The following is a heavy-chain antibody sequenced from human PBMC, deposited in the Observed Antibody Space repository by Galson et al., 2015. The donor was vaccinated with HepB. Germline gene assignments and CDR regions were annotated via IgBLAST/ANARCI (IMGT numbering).Heavy chain of an antibody. CDR1: GYTFTDHG. CDR3: ARGGKTYYYDSRGYYPSRYFLDY. D-gene: IGHD3-22*01. CDR2: ISGYNGNT. Sequence: SVKVSCKASGYTFTDHGISWVRQAPGQGLEWMGWISGYNGNTNSAQKVQDRLTMTTDTATNTAYMELRSLRSDDTAVYYCARGGKTYYYDSRGYYPSRYFLDYWGQGTLVIVS. V-gene: IGHV1-18*01. J-gene: IGHJ4*02.